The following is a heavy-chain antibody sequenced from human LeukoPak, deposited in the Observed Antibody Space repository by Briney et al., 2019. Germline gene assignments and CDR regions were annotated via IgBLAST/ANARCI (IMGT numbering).Heavy chain of an antibody. CDR1: GYTFTSYD. D-gene: IGHD6-6*01. CDR3: ARGHIAARPGYYYYYYYMDV. Sequence: ASVKVSCKASGYTFTSYDINWVRQATGQGLEWMGWMNPNSGNTGYAQKFQGRVTMTRNTSISTAYMELSSLRSEETAVYYCARGHIAARPGYYYYYYYMDVWGKGTTVTVSS. J-gene: IGHJ6*03. V-gene: IGHV1-8*01. CDR2: MNPNSGNT.